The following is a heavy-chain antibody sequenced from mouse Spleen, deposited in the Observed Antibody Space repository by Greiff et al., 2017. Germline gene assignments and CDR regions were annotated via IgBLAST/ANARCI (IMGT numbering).Heavy chain of an antibody. CDR2: ISYSGST. V-gene: IGHV3-8*01. J-gene: IGHJ4*01. Sequence: EVQVVESGPGLAKPSQTLSLTCSVTGYSITSDYWNWIRKFPGNKLEYMGYISYSGSTYYNPSLKSRISITRDTSKNQYYLQLNSVTTEDTATYYCARTYSYYSYDGRYYAMDYWGQGTSVTVSS. CDR3: ARTYSYYSYDGRYYAMDY. CDR1: GYSITSDY. D-gene: IGHD2-12*01.